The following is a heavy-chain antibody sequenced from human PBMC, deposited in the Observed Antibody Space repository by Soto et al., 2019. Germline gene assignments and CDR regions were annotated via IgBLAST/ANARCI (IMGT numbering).Heavy chain of an antibody. V-gene: IGHV3-23*01. CDR1: GFTFSSYA. CDR3: AKGSYYAWGSYYNNLDY. CDR2: VTASGGGT. D-gene: IGHD3-10*01. Sequence: VGSLRLSCVASGFTFSSYAMSWVRQAPGKGLEWVSGVTASGGGTYYADSVKGHFTISRDNSKNTVYVQMNSLRAEDTAIYYCAKGSYYAWGSYYNNLDYWGQGTVVTVSS. J-gene: IGHJ4*02.